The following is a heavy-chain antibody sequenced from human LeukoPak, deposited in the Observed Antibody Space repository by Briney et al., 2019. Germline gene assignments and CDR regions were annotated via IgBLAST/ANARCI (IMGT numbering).Heavy chain of an antibody. CDR3: AKDPASVVVVAATKGLHWFDP. CDR2: ISGSGGST. Sequence: GGSLRLSCAASGFTFSSYAMSWVRQAPGKGLEWVSAISGSGGSTYYADSVKGRFTISRDNSKNTLYLQMNSLRAEDTAVYYCAKDPASVVVVAATKGLHWFDPCGQGTLVTVSS. V-gene: IGHV3-23*01. D-gene: IGHD2-15*01. CDR1: GFTFSSYA. J-gene: IGHJ5*02.